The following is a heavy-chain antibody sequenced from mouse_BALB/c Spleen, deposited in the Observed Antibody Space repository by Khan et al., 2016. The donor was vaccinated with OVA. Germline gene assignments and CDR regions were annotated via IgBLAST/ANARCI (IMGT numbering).Heavy chain of an antibody. J-gene: IGHJ3*01. CDR2: IRYDGGN. Sequence: EVQLQESGPGLVKPSQSLSLTCSVTGYSITSGYFWNWIRQFPGNRLEWMGYIRYDGGNNYTPSLKNRISISRDTSNNQVFLSLHSVTTDETATYYGARGGSAGPAWCPYWGQGTLVTVSA. CDR3: ARGGSAGPAWCPY. D-gene: IGHD3-1*01. V-gene: IGHV3-6*02. CDR1: GYSITSGYF.